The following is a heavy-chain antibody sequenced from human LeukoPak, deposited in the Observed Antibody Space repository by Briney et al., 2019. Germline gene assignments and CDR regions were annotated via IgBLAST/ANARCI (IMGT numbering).Heavy chain of an antibody. V-gene: IGHV3-21*06. CDR1: VFTFSSYS. CDR3: GAWTTVASYFDY. CDR2: ISSSSTYI. D-gene: IGHD4-17*01. Sequence: PGGSLRLSCALSVFTFSSYSMNSGRQAPGKGLEWVSSISSSSTYIYYADSVKGRFTISRDNAKNSVYLQMNSLRAEDTAVYYCGAWTTVASYFDYWGQGTLVTVSS. J-gene: IGHJ4*02.